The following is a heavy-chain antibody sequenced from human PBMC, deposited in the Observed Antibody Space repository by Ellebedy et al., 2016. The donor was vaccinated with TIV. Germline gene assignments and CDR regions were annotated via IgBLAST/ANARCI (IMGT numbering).Heavy chain of an antibody. V-gene: IGHV3-23*01. D-gene: IGHD3/OR15-3a*01. J-gene: IGHJ4*02. CDR1: GFTFSNYA. Sequence: GESLRISXAASGFTFSNYAMSWVRQAPGKGLAWVSAIGGNGGSTYYADSVRGRFTISRDNSKSTVYLQMNSLRGEDTAVYYCAKAEWTGSKPRFEYWGQGTPVTVSS. CDR3: AKAEWTGSKPRFEY. CDR2: IGGNGGST.